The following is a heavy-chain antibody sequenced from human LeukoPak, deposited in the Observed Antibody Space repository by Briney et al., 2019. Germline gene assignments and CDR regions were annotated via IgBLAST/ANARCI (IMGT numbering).Heavy chain of an antibody. J-gene: IGHJ6*02. CDR2: ISYDGSNK. V-gene: IGHV3-30-3*01. Sequence: SGGGVVQPGRSLRLSCAASGFSFSSYAMHWGRQAPGKGLEWVAVISYDGSNKYYADSVKGRFTISRDNSKNTLYLQMNSLRAEDTAVYYCARMELNGMDVWGQGTTVTVSS. CDR3: ARMELNGMDV. CDR1: GFSFSSYA. D-gene: IGHD1-26*01.